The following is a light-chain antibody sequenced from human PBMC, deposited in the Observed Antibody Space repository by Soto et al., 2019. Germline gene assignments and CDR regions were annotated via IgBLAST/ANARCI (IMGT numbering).Light chain of an antibody. CDR2: GAS. CDR1: QSISSN. J-gene: IGKJ4*01. V-gene: IGKV3-15*01. CDR3: QQYNNWPPLT. Sequence: EIVMTQSPATLSVSPGERATLSCRASQSISSNLVWYQQQPGQDPRLLLYGASTRATGIPARFSGSGSGTEFTITISSLQSEDFAVYYCQQYNNWPPLTFGGGTKVEIK.